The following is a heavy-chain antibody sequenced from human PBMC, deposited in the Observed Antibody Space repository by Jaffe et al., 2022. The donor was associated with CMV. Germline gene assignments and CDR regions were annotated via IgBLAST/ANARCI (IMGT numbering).Heavy chain of an antibody. V-gene: IGHV3-48*03. CDR2: ISSSGSTI. D-gene: IGHD3-3*01. Sequence: EVQLVESGGGLVQPGGSLRLSCAASGFTFSSYEMNWVRQAPGKGLEWVSYISSSGSTIYYADSVKGRFTISRDNAKNSLYLQMNSLRAEDTAVYYCARDHRFGRSGYYRLWDYWGQGTLVTVSS. J-gene: IGHJ4*02. CDR3: ARDHRFGRSGYYRLWDY. CDR1: GFTFSSYE.